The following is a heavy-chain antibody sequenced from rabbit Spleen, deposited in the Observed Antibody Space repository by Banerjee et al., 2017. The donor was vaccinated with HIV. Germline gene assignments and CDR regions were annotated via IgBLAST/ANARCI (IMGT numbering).Heavy chain of an antibody. V-gene: IGHV1S45*01. CDR2: IYNGDGST. CDR1: GFSFGSSYY. J-gene: IGHJ4*01. CDR3: ARVGGVGVYGYATL. D-gene: IGHD6-1*01. Sequence: QEQLEESGGGLVQPEGSLTLTCTASGFSFGSSYYMCWVRQAPGKGLEWIACIYNGDGSTYYATWVNGRFTISKTSSTTVTLQMTSLTAADTATYFCARVGGVGVYGYATLWGPGTLVTVS.